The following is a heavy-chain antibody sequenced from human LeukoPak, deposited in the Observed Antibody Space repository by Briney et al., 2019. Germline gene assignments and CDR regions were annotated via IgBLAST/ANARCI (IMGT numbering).Heavy chain of an antibody. CDR2: IIPIFGTA. CDR3: ARDRYDSSGYYYYYYYMDV. V-gene: IGHV1-69*05. CDR1: GGTFSSYA. Sequence: SVKVSCKASGGTFSSYAISWVRQAPGQGLEWMGGIIPIFGTANYAQKFQGRVTITTDESTSTAYMELSSLRSEDTAVYHCARDRYDSSGYYYYYYYMDVWGKGTTVTVSS. D-gene: IGHD3-22*01. J-gene: IGHJ6*03.